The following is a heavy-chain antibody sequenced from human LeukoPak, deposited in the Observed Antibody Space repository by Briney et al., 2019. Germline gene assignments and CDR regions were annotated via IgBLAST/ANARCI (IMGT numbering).Heavy chain of an antibody. V-gene: IGHV3-64*01. J-gene: IGHJ4*02. CDR1: GFTFSSYA. CDR3: ARISRSAAGDY. D-gene: IGHD6-13*01. CDR2: ISSNGGST. Sequence: PGGSLRLSCAASGFTFSSYAMHWVRQAPGKGLEYVSAISSNGGSTYYANSVKGRFTISRGNSKNTLYLQMGSLRAEDMAVYYCARISRSAAGDYWGQGTLVTVSS.